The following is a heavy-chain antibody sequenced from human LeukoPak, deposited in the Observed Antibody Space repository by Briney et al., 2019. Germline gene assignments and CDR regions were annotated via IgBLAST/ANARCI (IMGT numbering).Heavy chain of an antibody. V-gene: IGHV4-59*12. J-gene: IGHJ5*02. Sequence: SETLSLTCTVSGGSISNYYWNWIRQPPGKGLELIGYIYYSGTTNYNPSLKSRVSMSVDTSKNQFSLKLSSVTAADTAVYYCARKGGGQLVNTRRWFDPWGQGTLVTVSS. CDR2: IYYSGTT. CDR3: ARKGGGQLVNTRRWFDP. D-gene: IGHD6-13*01. CDR1: GGSISNYY.